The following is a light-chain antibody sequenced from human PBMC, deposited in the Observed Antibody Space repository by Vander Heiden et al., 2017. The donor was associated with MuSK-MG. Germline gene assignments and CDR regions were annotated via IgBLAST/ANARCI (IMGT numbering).Light chain of an antibody. CDR2: WAA. Sequence: DIVMTQSPDSLAVSLGRRATINCKSSQSVLYSSNNKNYLACYQQKPGQPPKMLIYWAATRESGVPDRFSGSGSGTEFTLTISSLQAEDVAVYYCQQYYTTPWTFGQGTKVETK. V-gene: IGKV4-1*01. J-gene: IGKJ1*01. CDR1: QSVLYSSNNKNY. CDR3: QQYYTTPWT.